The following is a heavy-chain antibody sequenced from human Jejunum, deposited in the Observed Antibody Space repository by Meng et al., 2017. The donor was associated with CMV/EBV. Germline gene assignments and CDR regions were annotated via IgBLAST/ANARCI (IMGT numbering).Heavy chain of an antibody. J-gene: IGHJ4*02. V-gene: IGHV1-2*02. Sequence: YPFIGYHIHWVRQAPGQGLEWMGRIIPNSGNTDYAQTFQGRVTLTRDTSISTAYMELNSLKSDDTAMYYCARDRAYGGNIVFVDHWGQGMLVTVSS. D-gene: IGHD4-23*01. CDR2: IIPNSGNT. CDR1: YPFIGYH. CDR3: ARDRAYGGNIVFVDH.